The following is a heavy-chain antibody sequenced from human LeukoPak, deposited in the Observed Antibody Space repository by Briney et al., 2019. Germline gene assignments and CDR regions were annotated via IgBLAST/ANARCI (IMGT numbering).Heavy chain of an antibody. CDR2: IYYSGST. V-gene: IGHV4-31*03. D-gene: IGHD3-10*01. CDR3: ARVLYYGSGSYYKAYFDY. CDR1: GGSISSGGYY. J-gene: IGHJ4*02. Sequence: SETLSLTCTVSGGSISSGGYYWSWIRQHPGKGLEWIGYIYYSGSTYYNPSLKSRVTISVDTSKNQFSLKLSSVTAADTAVYYCARVLYYGSGSYYKAYFDYWGQGTLVTVSS.